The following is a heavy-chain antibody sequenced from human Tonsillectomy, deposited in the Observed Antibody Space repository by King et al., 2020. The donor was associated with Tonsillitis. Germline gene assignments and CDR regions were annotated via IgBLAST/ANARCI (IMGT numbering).Heavy chain of an antibody. D-gene: IGHD3-22*01. CDR3: ATYYYDSTPAAFDI. CDR2: IYYSGST. V-gene: IGHV4-59*12. Sequence: QLQESGPGLVKPSETLSLTCTVSGGSISSYYWSWIRQPPGKGLEWIGYIYYSGSTNYNPSLKSRVTISVDTSKNQFSLKLISVTAADTAVYYCATYYYDSTPAAFDIWGQGTMVTVSS. CDR1: GGSISSYY. J-gene: IGHJ3*02.